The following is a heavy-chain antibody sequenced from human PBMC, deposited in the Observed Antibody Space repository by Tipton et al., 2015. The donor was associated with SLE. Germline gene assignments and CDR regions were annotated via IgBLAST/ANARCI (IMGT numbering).Heavy chain of an antibody. CDR2: ISYSGST. J-gene: IGHJ4*02. D-gene: IGHD6-19*01. V-gene: IGHV4-61*08. CDR3: ARGGYSSGWYGDYFVY. CDR1: GGSISSGGYY. Sequence: LRLSCTVSGGSISSGGYYWSWIRQHPGKGLEWIGYISYSGSTNYSPSLKSRVTISLDTSKTQFSLNLRSVTAADTAIYYCARGGYSSGWYGDYFVYCGQGTLVTVSS.